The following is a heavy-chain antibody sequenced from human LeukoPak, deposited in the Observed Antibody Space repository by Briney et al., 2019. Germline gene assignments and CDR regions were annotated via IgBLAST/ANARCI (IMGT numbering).Heavy chain of an antibody. CDR1: RFIFSSYG. CDR2: IRYDGSNK. J-gene: IGHJ4*02. CDR3: ARGNPHLGWIVVVPEFSY. Sequence: GGSLRLSCAASRFIFSSYGMHWVRQSPGKGLEWVAFIRYDGSNKYYADSVKGRFTISRDNSKNTLYLQMNSLRAEDTAVYYCARGNPHLGWIVVVPEFSYWGQGTLVTVSS. V-gene: IGHV3-30*02. D-gene: IGHD3-22*01.